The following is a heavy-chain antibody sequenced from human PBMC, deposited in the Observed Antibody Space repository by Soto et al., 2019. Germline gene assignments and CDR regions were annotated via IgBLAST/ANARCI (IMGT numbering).Heavy chain of an antibody. CDR1: GFTFSSYR. V-gene: IGHV3-48*02. CDR3: ASYPSGWYGPDY. J-gene: IGHJ4*02. CDR2: ISSSSTI. Sequence: RVLRLSGAASGFTFSSYRMNSVRQAPGKGLEWVSYISSSSTIYYADSVKGRFTISRDNAKNSLYLQMNSMRDEDTAVYYCASYPSGWYGPDYWGQGTLVTVSS. D-gene: IGHD6-19*01.